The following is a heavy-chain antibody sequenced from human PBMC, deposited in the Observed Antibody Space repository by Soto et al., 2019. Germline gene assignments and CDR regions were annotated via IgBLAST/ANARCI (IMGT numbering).Heavy chain of an antibody. D-gene: IGHD2-15*01. CDR1: GFTFSSYG. V-gene: IGHV3-33*01. Sequence: GGSLRLSCAASGFTFSSYGMHWVRQAPGKGLEWVAVIWYDGSNKYYADSVKGRFTISRDNSKNTLYLQMNSLRAEDTAVYYCARGEDCSGGSCYFGRDYYGMDVWGQGTTVTVSS. CDR2: IWYDGSNK. J-gene: IGHJ6*02. CDR3: ARGEDCSGGSCYFGRDYYGMDV.